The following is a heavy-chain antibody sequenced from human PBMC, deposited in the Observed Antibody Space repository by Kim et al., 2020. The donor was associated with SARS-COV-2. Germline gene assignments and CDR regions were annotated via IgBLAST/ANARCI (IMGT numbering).Heavy chain of an antibody. Sequence: GGSLRLSCAASGFTFSSYGMHWVPQAPGKGLEWVAVISYDGSNKYYADSVKGRFTISRDNSKNTLYLQMNSLRAEDTAVYYCAKGDYSSSWYSGSGMDVWGQGTTVTVSS. D-gene: IGHD6-13*01. CDR2: ISYDGSNK. CDR1: GFTFSSYG. J-gene: IGHJ6*02. V-gene: IGHV3-30*18. CDR3: AKGDYSSSWYSGSGMDV.